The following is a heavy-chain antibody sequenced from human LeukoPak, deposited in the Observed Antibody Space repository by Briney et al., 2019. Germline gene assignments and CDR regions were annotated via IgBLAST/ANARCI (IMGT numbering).Heavy chain of an antibody. CDR3: AGARWFGESPYMDV. V-gene: IGHV1-2*02. Sequence: ASVKVSCKASGYTFTGYYMHWVRQAPGQGLEWMGWINPNSGGTNYAQKFQGRVTMTRDTSISTAYMELSRLRSDDTAVYYCAGARWFGESPYMDVWGKGTTVTVSS. CDR2: INPNSGGT. D-gene: IGHD3-10*01. J-gene: IGHJ6*03. CDR1: GYTFTGYY.